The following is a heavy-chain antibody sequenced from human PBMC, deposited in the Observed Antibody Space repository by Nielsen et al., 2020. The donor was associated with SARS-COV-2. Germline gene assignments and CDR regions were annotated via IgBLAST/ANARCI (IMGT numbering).Heavy chain of an antibody. CDR3: ARDYYSGWFDP. D-gene: IGHD3-22*01. CDR1: GGSISSGGYY. Sequence: SETLSLTCTVSGGSISSGGYYWSWIRQHPGKGLEWIGYIYYSGSTYYNPSLKSLVTISVDTSKNQFSLKLSSVTSADTAVYYCARDYYSGWFDPWGQGTLVTVSS. CDR2: IYYSGST. J-gene: IGHJ5*02. V-gene: IGHV4-31*01.